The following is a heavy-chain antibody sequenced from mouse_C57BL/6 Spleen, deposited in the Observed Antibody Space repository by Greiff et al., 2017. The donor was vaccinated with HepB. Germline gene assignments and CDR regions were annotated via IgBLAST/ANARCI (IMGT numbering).Heavy chain of an antibody. Sequence: VKVVESGAELMKPGASVKLSCKATGYTFTGYWIEWVKQRPGHGLEWIGEILPGSGSTNYNEKFKGKATFTADTSSNTAYMQLSSLTTEDSAIYYCASTVVAPHYAMDYWGQGTSVTVSS. J-gene: IGHJ4*01. CDR1: GYTFTGYW. V-gene: IGHV1-9*01. CDR3: ASTVVAPHYAMDY. D-gene: IGHD1-1*01. CDR2: ILPGSGST.